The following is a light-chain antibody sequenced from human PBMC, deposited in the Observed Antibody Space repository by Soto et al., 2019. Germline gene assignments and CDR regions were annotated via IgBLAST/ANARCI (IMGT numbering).Light chain of an antibody. CDR1: SSDVGTYNL. Sequence: QSALTQPGSVSGSPGQSITISCTGTSSDVGTYNLVSWYQQHPGKAPKFMIYEDSKRPSGVSNRFSGSKSGNTASLTISGLQAEDEADYYCCSYSTTSTLVFGGGTKLTVL. J-gene: IGLJ2*01. CDR3: CSYSTTSTLV. V-gene: IGLV2-14*02. CDR2: EDS.